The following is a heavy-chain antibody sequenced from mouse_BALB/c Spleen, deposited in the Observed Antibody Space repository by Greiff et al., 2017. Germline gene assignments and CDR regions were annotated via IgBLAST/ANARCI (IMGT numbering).Heavy chain of an antibody. Sequence: EVKLVESGGGLVKPGGSLKLSCAASGFAFSSYDMSWVRQTPEKRLEWVAYISSGGGSTYYPDTVKGRFTISRDNAKNTLYLQMSSLKSEDTAMYYCANGSPYYGNYRGFAYWGQGTLVTVSA. D-gene: IGHD2-10*01. CDR3: ANGSPYYGNYRGFAY. CDR2: ISSGGGST. V-gene: IGHV5-12-1*01. CDR1: GFAFSSYD. J-gene: IGHJ3*01.